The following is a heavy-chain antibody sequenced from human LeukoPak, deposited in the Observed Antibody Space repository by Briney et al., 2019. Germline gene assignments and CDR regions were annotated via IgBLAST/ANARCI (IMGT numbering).Heavy chain of an antibody. CDR3: ARLKDDVTKLDY. J-gene: IGHJ4*02. D-gene: IGHD2-8*01. Sequence: PGASLRLSCAASGFTFSTFWMSWVRQAPGKGLEWVANINQDGSQKRYVDSVQGRFTVSRDNTKNSLFLQMNSLRAEDTAVYYCARLKDDVTKLDYWGQGTLVTVSS. CDR1: GFTFSTFW. CDR2: INQDGSQK. V-gene: IGHV3-7*01.